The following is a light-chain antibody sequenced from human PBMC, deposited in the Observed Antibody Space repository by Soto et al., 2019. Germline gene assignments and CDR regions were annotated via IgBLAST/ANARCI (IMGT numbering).Light chain of an antibody. Sequence: QSALTQSPSASGSPGQSVTISCTGTSSDVGNYNYVSWYQQHPGKDPKLMIYGVSKRPSGVPDRLSGSKSGNTASLTVSGLQVEDEADYYCSSYAGSNLWVFGGGTKLTVL. J-gene: IGLJ3*02. CDR3: SSYAGSNLWV. CDR1: SSDVGNYNY. CDR2: GVS. V-gene: IGLV2-8*01.